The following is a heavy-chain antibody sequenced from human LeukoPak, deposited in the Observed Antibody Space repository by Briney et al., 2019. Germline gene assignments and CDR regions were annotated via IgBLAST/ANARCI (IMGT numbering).Heavy chain of an antibody. CDR1: GFTFDDYA. CDR2: ISWNSGSI. Sequence: PGGSLRLSCAASGFTFDDYAMHWVRQAPGKGLEWVSGISWNSGSIGYADSVKGRFTISRDNAKNSLYLQMNSLRAEDTAVYYCARSKQRDGYYGMDVWGQGTTVTVSS. V-gene: IGHV3-9*01. CDR3: ARSKQRDGYYGMDV. J-gene: IGHJ6*02. D-gene: IGHD6-25*01.